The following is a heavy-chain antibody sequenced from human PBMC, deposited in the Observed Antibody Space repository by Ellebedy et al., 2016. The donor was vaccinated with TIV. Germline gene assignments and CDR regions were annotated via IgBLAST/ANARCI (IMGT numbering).Heavy chain of an antibody. Sequence: AASVKVSCKASGYTFTGYGITWVRQAPGQGLERLGWISTYNGNAIYAQNLQGRVTMTTDTSTSPAYMELRSLRSDDTAVYYCARRGYGDIWGQGTLVTVSS. J-gene: IGHJ4*02. CDR1: GYTFTGYG. D-gene: IGHD4/OR15-4a*01. CDR3: ARRGYGDI. CDR2: ISTYNGNA. V-gene: IGHV1-18*01.